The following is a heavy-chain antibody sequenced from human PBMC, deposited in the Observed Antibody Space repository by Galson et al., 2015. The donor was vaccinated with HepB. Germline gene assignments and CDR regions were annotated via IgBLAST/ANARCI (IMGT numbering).Heavy chain of an antibody. CDR3: RGGSSKGAG. V-gene: IGHV3-49*04. CDR1: GFTFGDYI. D-gene: IGHD2/OR15-2a*01. CDR2: IRSKAYGGTT. Sequence: SLRLSCAASGFTFGDYIMSWVRQAPGKGLEWVGFIRSKAYGGTTEYAASVKGRVTISRDDSKSIAYLQMSSLKIDDTAVFYCRGGSSKGAGWGQGTLVAVSS. J-gene: IGHJ4*02.